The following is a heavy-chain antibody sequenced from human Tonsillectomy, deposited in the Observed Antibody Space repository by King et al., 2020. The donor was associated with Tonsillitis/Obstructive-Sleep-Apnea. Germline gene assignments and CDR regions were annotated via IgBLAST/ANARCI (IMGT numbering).Heavy chain of an antibody. CDR3: ARTRSYYDVVTGYSPSHFDY. V-gene: IGHV3-11*01. CDR1: GFTFSDYY. Sequence: VQLVESGGGLVKPGGSLRLSCAASGFTFSDYYMSWIRQAPGKGLEWVSYISSGDSVKYYADSVKGRFTISRDNAKNSLYLQMNSLRAEDTAVYYCARTRSYYDVVTGYSPSHFDYWGQGTLVTVSS. D-gene: IGHD3-9*01. CDR2: ISSGDSVK. J-gene: IGHJ4*02.